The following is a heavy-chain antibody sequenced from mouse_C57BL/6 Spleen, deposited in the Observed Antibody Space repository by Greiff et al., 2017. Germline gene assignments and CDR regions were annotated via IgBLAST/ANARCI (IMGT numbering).Heavy chain of an antibody. CDR3: ARGEYYGSSYGYAMDY. CDR2: IYPGSGST. CDR1: GYTFTSYW. Sequence: VQLQQPGAELVKPGASVKMSCKASGYTFTSYWITWVKQRPGQGLEWIGDIYPGSGSTNYNEKFKSKATLTVDTSSSTAYMQLSSLTSEDYAVKYWARGEYYGSSYGYAMDYWGQGTSVTVSS. V-gene: IGHV1-55*01. D-gene: IGHD1-1*01. J-gene: IGHJ4*01.